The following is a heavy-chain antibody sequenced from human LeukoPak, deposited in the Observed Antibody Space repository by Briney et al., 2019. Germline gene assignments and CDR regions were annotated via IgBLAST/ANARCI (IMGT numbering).Heavy chain of an antibody. CDR1: GYTFASYG. D-gene: IGHD3-22*01. J-gene: IGHJ4*02. CDR3: ARDSSGYYYVIWSGYYFDY. CDR2: INPSGGST. V-gene: IGHV1-46*01. Sequence: ASVKVSCKASGYTFASYGISWVRQAPGQGLEWMGIINPSGGSTSYAQKFQGRVTMTRDTSTSTVYMELSSLRSEDTAVYYCARDSSGYYYVIWSGYYFDYWGQGTLVTVSS.